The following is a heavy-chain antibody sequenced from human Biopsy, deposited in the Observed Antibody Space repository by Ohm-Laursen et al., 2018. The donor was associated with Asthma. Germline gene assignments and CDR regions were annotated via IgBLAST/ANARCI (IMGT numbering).Heavy chain of an antibody. CDR3: ARIPRRSGSYFVDY. V-gene: IGHV4-31*02. J-gene: IGHJ4*02. D-gene: IGHD3-22*01. Sequence: SETLSLTCTVSGDSITSGGCCWNWIRQHPGKGLEWIGYIHHSGTSYFNLSPKSRVSFSRDTSKNQFSLRLSSVTAADTAMYYCARIPRRSGSYFVDYWGQGTLVTVSS. CDR2: IHHSGTS. CDR1: GDSITSGGCC.